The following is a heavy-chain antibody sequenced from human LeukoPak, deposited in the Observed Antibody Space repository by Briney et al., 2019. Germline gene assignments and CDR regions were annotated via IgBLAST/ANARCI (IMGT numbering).Heavy chain of an antibody. Sequence: PSETLSLTCTVSGGSISSYYWSWIRQPPGKGLEWIGYIYYSGSTNYNPSLKSRVTISVDTSKNQFSLKLSSVIAADTAVYYCARDLTVTPYYYYGMDVWGQGTTVTVSS. J-gene: IGHJ6*02. D-gene: IGHD4-11*01. CDR1: GGSISSYY. CDR3: ARDLTVTPYYYYGMDV. CDR2: IYYSGST. V-gene: IGHV4-59*01.